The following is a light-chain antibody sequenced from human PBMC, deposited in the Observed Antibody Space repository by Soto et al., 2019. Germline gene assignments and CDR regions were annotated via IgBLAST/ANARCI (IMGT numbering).Light chain of an antibody. Sequence: QSALTQPASVSGSPGQSITISCTGTPSDVGRYNYVSWYQQHSGKAPKLMIHEVSNRPSGVSNRFSGSKSGNTASLTISGLQAEDEADYYCSSYTSSDTLVFGTGNKLTVL. CDR2: EVS. CDR3: SSYTSSDTLV. J-gene: IGLJ1*01. V-gene: IGLV2-14*01. CDR1: PSDVGRYNY.